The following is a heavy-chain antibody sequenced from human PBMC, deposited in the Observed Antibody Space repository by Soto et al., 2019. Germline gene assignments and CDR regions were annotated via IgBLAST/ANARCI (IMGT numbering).Heavy chain of an antibody. CDR2: IKSKTDGGTT. CDR1: GFSFSDAW. Sequence: EVQLVESGGGLVKPGESLGLSCAASGFSFSDAWMNWVRQAPGKGLEWVGRIKSKTDGGTTDYAAPVNGRFSISRDDSTNTLYLQMSSLKTDDTAVYYCTRGRLSGHYIDYWGRGTRVTVSS. V-gene: IGHV3-15*07. CDR3: TRGRLSGHYIDY. D-gene: IGHD5-12*01. J-gene: IGHJ4*02.